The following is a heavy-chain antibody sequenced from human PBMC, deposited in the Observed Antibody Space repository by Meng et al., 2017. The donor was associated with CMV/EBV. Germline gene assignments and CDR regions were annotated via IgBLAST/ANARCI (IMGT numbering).Heavy chain of an antibody. CDR2: ISAYNGNT. CDR3: ARVGYYYGSGSYYTDLDY. V-gene: IGHV1-18*01. D-gene: IGHD3-10*01. J-gene: IGHJ4*02. Sequence: FTSYGISWVRQAPGQGLEWMGWISAYNGNTNYAQKLPGRVTMTTDTSTSTAYMELRSLRSDDTAVYYCARVGYYYGSGSYYTDLDYWGQGTLVTVSS. CDR1: FTSYG.